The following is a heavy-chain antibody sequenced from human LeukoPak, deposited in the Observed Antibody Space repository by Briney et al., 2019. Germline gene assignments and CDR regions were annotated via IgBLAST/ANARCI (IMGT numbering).Heavy chain of an antibody. CDR1: GXTFSGFA. J-gene: IGHJ6*02. D-gene: IGHD6-13*01. Sequence: GGSLRLSCAASGXTFSGFAMTWVRQAPGKGLVWVSRINSDGSSTNYADSVKGRFTISRDNAKNTLYLQMNSLRAEDTAVYYCAGDAAAGLYYYYGMDVWGQGTTVTVSS. CDR3: AGDAAAGLYYYYGMDV. V-gene: IGHV3-74*01. CDR2: INSDGSST.